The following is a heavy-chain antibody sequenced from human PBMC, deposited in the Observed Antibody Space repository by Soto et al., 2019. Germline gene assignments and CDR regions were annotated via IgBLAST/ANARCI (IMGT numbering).Heavy chain of an antibody. CDR1: GGSFSGYY. CDR3: ARAAESAFDI. CDR2: INHSGST. J-gene: IGHJ3*02. V-gene: IGHV4-34*01. Sequence: QVQLQQWGAGLLKPSETLSLTCAVYGGSFSGYYWSWIRQPPGKGLEWIGEINHSGSTNYNPSLKSRVTISVDTSKNQFSLKLSSVTAADTAVYYCARAAESAFDIWGQGTMVTVSS.